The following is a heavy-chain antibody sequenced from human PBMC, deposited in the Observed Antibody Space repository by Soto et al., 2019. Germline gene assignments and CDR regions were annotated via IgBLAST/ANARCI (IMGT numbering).Heavy chain of an antibody. CDR1: GFTFSSYW. Sequence: PGGSLRLSCAASGFTFSSYWMHWVRQAPGKGLVWVSRINSDGSSTSYADSVQGRFTISRDNAKNTLYLQMNSLRAEDTAVYYCARDLVGATRAGYYYYGMDVWGQGTTVTVSS. D-gene: IGHD1-26*01. CDR2: INSDGSST. J-gene: IGHJ6*02. V-gene: IGHV3-74*01. CDR3: ARDLVGATRAGYYYYGMDV.